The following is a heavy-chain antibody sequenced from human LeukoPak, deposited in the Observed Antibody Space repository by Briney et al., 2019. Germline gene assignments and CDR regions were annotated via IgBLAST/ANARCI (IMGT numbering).Heavy chain of an antibody. CDR3: TTDPPSYYDFWSGYLGFDY. CDR2: IKSKTDGGTT. CDR1: GFTFSNAW. Sequence: GGSLRLSCAASGFTFSNAWMSWVRQAPGKGLEWVGRIKSKTDGGTTDYAAPVKGRFTISRDDSKNTLYLQMNSLKTEDTAVYYCTTDPPSYYDFWSGYLGFDYWGQGTLVTVSS. D-gene: IGHD3-3*01. V-gene: IGHV3-15*01. J-gene: IGHJ4*02.